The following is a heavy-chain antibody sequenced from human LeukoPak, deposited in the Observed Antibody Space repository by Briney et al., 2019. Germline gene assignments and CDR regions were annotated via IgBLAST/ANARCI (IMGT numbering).Heavy chain of an antibody. CDR3: AGSDAPVVRGAAIDY. J-gene: IGHJ4*02. CDR2: IHYSGST. V-gene: IGHV4-39*07. Sequence: SETLSLTCTVSGGSISSNSYYWGWIRQPPGKGLEWIGGIHYSGSTYYNPSLKGRVTISVDTSKNQFSLKLTSVTAADTALYYCAGSDAPVVRGAAIDYWGQGTLVTVSS. D-gene: IGHD3-10*01. CDR1: GGSISSNSYY.